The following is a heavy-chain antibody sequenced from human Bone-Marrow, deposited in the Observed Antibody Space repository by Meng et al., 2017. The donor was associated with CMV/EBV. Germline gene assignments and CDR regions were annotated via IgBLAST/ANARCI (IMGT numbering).Heavy chain of an antibody. CDR2: IYYSGST. J-gene: IGHJ4*02. CDR3: AGSGSHLDTFDY. CDR1: GGSISSYY. V-gene: IGHV4-59*01. D-gene: IGHD1-26*01. Sequence: SETLSLTCTVSGGSISSYYWSWIRQPPGKGLEWIGYIYYSGSTNYNPSLKSRVTISVDTSKNQFSLKLSSVTAADTAVYYCAGSGSHLDTFDYWGQGTLVTV.